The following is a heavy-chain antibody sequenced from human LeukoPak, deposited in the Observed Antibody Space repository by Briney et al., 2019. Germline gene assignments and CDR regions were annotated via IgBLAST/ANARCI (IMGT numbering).Heavy chain of an antibody. CDR1: GYTFTSYY. CDR3: VRVRLFYGDSEPQDY. Sequence: ASVKVSCKASGYTFTSYYMHWVRQAPGQGLERMGIINPSGGSTSYAQKFQGRVTMTRDTSTSTAYMDLSSLTSDDTAMYYCVRVRLFYGDSEPQDYWGQGTLVTVSS. J-gene: IGHJ4*02. V-gene: IGHV1-46*01. CDR2: INPSGGST. D-gene: IGHD4-17*01.